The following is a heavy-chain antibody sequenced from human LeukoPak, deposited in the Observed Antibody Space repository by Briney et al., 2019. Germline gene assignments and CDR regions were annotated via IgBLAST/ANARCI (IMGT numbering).Heavy chain of an antibody. J-gene: IGHJ4*02. D-gene: IGHD3-22*01. CDR3: ARDYEDSSGYYYPFDY. V-gene: IGHV3-30-3*01. CDR1: GFTFSSYA. CDR2: ISYDGSNN. Sequence: SGGSLRLSCAASGFTFSSYAMHWVRQAPGKGLEWVAVISYDGSNNYYADSVKGRFTISRDNSKNTLYLQMNSLRAEDTAVYYCARDYEDSSGYYYPFDYWGQGTLVTVSS.